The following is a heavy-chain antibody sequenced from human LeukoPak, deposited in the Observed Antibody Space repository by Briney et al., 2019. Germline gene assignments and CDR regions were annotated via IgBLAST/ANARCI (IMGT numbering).Heavy chain of an antibody. CDR1: GGSISTKDFC. J-gene: IGHJ5*02. V-gene: IGHV4-39*01. Sequence: SETLSLTCSVSGGSISTKDFCWAWIRQSPGKGLEWIGSIYYNGKTFYNPSLKSRVTISVDTSKNQFSLKLSSVTAADTAVYYCARVNTQGVPSPWGQGILVTVSS. CDR3: ARVNTQGVPSP. D-gene: IGHD2-15*01. CDR2: IYYNGKT.